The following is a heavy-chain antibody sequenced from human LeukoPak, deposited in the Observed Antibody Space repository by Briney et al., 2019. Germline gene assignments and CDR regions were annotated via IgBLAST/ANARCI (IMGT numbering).Heavy chain of an antibody. V-gene: IGHV3-21*01. D-gene: IGHD3-22*01. J-gene: IGHJ3*02. CDR2: ISSHISYI. CDR1: GFTFSSYS. Sequence: GGCLRPSCAASGFTFSSYSINWVRQAAGKGRGWDSSISSHISYIYYADSVKGLLTISRDNAKNSLYLQMNSLRADDTAVYYCARFWGSSGDDAFDIWGQGTMVTVSS. CDR3: ARFWGSSGDDAFDI.